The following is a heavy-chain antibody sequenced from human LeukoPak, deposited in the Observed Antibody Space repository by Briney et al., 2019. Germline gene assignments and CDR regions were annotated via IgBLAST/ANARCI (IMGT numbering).Heavy chain of an antibody. V-gene: IGHV4-34*01. CDR2: INHSGST. CDR3: ARGHSITIFGVVISTRWYFDY. Sequence: SETLSLTCVVYGGSFSGYYWSWIRQPPGKGLEWIGEINHSGSTNYNPSLKSRVTISVDTSKNQFSLKLSSVTAADTAVYYCARGHSITIFGVVISTRWYFDYWGQGTLVTVSS. J-gene: IGHJ4*02. CDR1: GGSFSGYY. D-gene: IGHD3-3*01.